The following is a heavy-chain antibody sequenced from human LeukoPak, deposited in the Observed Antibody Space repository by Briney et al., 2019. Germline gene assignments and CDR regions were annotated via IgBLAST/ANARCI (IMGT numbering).Heavy chain of an antibody. CDR2: IMPLFNTA. V-gene: IGHV1-69*05. Sequence: SVKVSCKASGGTFSSYSITWVRQAPGQGLEWMGGIMPLFNTANYAQQFQGRVTITTDESTSTAYMDLSSLRFEDTAMYYCARVDRYHYYLDVWGKGTTVTVSS. J-gene: IGHJ6*03. CDR3: ARVDRYHYYLDV. CDR1: GGTFSSYS.